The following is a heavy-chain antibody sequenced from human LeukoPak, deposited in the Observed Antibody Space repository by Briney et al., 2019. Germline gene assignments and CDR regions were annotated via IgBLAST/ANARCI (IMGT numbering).Heavy chain of an antibody. Sequence: GGSLRLSCAASGLTFSSSAMSWVRQAPGKGLEWVSAIGGSGGSTYYADSVKGRFTISRDNSKNTLYLQMNSLRAEDTAVYYCARGLYDFWSGYYAWGQGTLVTVSS. V-gene: IGHV3-23*01. CDR3: ARGLYDFWSGYYA. CDR2: IGGSGGST. D-gene: IGHD3-3*01. J-gene: IGHJ4*02. CDR1: GLTFSSSA.